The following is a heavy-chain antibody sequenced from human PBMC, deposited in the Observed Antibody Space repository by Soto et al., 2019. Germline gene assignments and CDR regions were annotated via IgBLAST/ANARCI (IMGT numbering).Heavy chain of an antibody. CDR3: AKDPVLYSSSRWFLDY. V-gene: IGHV3-30*18. J-gene: IGHJ4*02. CDR1: GFTFSSYG. Sequence: QVQLVESGGGVVQPGRSLRLSCAASGFTFSSYGMHWVRQAPGKGLEWVAVISYDGSNKYYADSVKGRFTISRDNSKNTLYLQMNSLRAEDTAVYYCAKDPVLYSSSRWFLDYWGQGTLATVSS. CDR2: ISYDGSNK. D-gene: IGHD6-13*01.